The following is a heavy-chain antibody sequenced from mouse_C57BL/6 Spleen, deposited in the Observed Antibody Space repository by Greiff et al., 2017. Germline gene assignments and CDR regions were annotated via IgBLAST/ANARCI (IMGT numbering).Heavy chain of an antibody. D-gene: IGHD1-1*01. J-gene: IGHJ2*01. CDR2: IDPYDSYT. Sequence: QVHVKQPGAELVKPGASVKLSCKASGYTFTSYWMHWVKQRPGQGLEWIGEIDPYDSYTNYNQKFKGKSTLTVDKSSSTAYMQLSSLTSEDSAVYYCARAGYYGSSYGYFDYWGHGTTLTVAS. CDR1: GYTFTSYW. V-gene: IGHV1-69*01. CDR3: ARAGYYGSSYGYFDY.